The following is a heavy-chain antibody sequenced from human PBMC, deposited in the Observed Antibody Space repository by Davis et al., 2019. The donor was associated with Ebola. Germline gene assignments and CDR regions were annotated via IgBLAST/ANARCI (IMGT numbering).Heavy chain of an antibody. V-gene: IGHV5-51*01. CDR2: IYPGYSDT. D-gene: IGHD1-26*01. J-gene: IGHJ4*02. CDR3: ARPPSGSYYYELDY. CDR1: GYIFTSYW. Sequence: GESLTISCKCSGYIFTSYWISWVRQMPGEGLEWMGLIYPGYSDTRYSPSFQGQVTISADKSISTAYLQWSSLKASDTAMYYCARPPSGSYYYELDYWGQGTLVTVSS.